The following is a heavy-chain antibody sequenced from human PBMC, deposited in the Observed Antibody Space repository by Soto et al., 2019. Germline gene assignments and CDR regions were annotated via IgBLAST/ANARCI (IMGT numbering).Heavy chain of an antibody. V-gene: IGHV6-1*01. CDR1: GDGVSSNSAA. CDR3: ARFSSGEQWLVGGYYYYGMDV. D-gene: IGHD6-19*01. CDR2: TYYRSKWYN. Sequence: SQTLSLTCAISGDGVSSNSAAWNWIRQSPSRGLEWLGRTYYRSKWYNDYAVSVKSRITINPDTSKNQFSLQLNSVTPEDTAVYYCARFSSGEQWLVGGYYYYGMDVWGQGTTVTVSS. J-gene: IGHJ6*02.